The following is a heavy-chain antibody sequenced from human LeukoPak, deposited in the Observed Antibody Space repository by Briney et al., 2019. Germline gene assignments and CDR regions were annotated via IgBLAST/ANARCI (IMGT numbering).Heavy chain of an antibody. V-gene: IGHV3-23*01. CDR3: AKPKYYYDSSGYYLYYFDY. CDR2: ISGSGGST. J-gene: IGHJ4*02. D-gene: IGHD3-22*01. CDR1: XFTXXSYA. Sequence: XSXAXXXFTXXSYAMSWVRQAPGKGLEWVSAISGSGGSTYYADSVKGRFTISRDNSKNTLYLQMNSLRAEDTAVYYCAKPKYYYDSSGYYLYYFDYWGQGTLVTVSS.